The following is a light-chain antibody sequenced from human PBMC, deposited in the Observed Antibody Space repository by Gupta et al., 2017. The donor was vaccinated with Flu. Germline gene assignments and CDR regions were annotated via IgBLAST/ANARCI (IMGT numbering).Light chain of an antibody. CDR2: DLS. Sequence: QSALTQPPTASGSLGQAVTISCTGRSSDVGGYNFVSWYQQHSGKAPKLMFYDLSRRTAGAPGRFSASWAGNTASPTVSGPQAEDAADYYCSSYAGTNNLVFGGGTRLTVL. CDR3: SSYAGTNNLV. CDR1: SSDVGGYNF. V-gene: IGLV2-8*01. J-gene: IGLJ2*01.